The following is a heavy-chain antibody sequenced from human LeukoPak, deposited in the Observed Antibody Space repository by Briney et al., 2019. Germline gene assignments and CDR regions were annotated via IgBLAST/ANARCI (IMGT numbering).Heavy chain of an antibody. CDR2: IKQDGSEK. CDR1: GFTFSSYA. CDR3: ARGSGYSGYGLG. D-gene: IGHD5-12*01. J-gene: IGHJ4*02. V-gene: IGHV3-7*04. Sequence: PGRSLRLSCAASGFTFSSYAMHWVRQAPGKGLEWVANIKQDGSEKNYVDSVRGRFTISRDNAKNSLYLQMNSLTAEDTAVYFCARGSGYSGYGLGWGQGTLVTVSS.